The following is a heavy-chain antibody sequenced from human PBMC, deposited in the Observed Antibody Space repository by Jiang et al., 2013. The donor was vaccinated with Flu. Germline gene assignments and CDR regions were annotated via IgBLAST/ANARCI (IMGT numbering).Heavy chain of an antibody. CDR2: MSYDGNVK. Sequence: CAASGFTFSRYAMHWVRQAPGKGLEWVAVMSYDGNVKFYPDSVKGRFSISRDNSKNTLYMQMNSLRPEDTALYFCAKDRRSSSWRPNAFDIWGQGTMVIVSS. J-gene: IGHJ3*02. D-gene: IGHD6-13*01. V-gene: IGHV3-30*18. CDR3: AKDRRSSSWRPNAFDI. CDR1: GFTFSRYA.